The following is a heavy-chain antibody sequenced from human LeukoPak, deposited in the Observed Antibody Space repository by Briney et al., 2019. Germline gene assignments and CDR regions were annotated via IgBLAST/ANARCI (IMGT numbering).Heavy chain of an antibody. CDR1: GGSISSYY. CDR2: IYYSGST. CDR3: ARERSSSSVLYYYYYYMDV. D-gene: IGHD6-6*01. J-gene: IGHJ6*03. Sequence: SETLSLTCTVSGGSISSYYWSWIRQPPGKGLEWIGYIYYSGSTNYNPSLKSRVTISVDTSKNQFSLKLSSVTAADTAVYYCARERSSSSVLYYYYYYMDVWGKGTTVTVSS. V-gene: IGHV4-59*01.